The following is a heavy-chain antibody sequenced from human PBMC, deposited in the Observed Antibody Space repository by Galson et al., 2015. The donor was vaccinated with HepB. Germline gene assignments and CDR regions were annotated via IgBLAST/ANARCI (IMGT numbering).Heavy chain of an antibody. Sequence: QSGAEVKQPGESLRISCKASGGTFSSYAISWVRQAPGQGLEWMGRIIPVLGIANYAQKFQGRVTITADKSTSTAYMELRSLRSEDTAIYYCARDVGPWGGQGTLVTVSS. V-gene: IGHV1-69*04. CDR1: GGTFSSYA. D-gene: IGHD1-26*01. CDR2: IIPVLGIA. CDR3: ARDVGPW. J-gene: IGHJ4*02.